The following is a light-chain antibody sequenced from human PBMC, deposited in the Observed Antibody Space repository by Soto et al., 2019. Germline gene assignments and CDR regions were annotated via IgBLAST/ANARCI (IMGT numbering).Light chain of an antibody. V-gene: IGLV2-8*01. Sequence: QSVLTQPPSASGSPGQSVTISCTGTSSDVGAYDYVSWYQQHPGKAPKLMIYEINKRPSGVPDRFSGSKSGNTDSLTVSGLQADDEADYYCTSFAGSNNFPYVFGTGTKVTVL. CDR3: TSFAGSNNFPYV. CDR2: EIN. J-gene: IGLJ1*01. CDR1: SSDVGAYDY.